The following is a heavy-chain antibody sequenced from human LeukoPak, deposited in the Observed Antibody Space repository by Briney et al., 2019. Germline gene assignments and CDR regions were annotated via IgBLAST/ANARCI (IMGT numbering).Heavy chain of an antibody. CDR3: AAIRMTTVTTYVFDY. D-gene: IGHD4-17*01. CDR2: FDPEDGET. J-gene: IGHJ4*02. V-gene: IGHV1-24*01. Sequence: ASVKVSCKVSGYTLTELSMHWGRQAPGKGLEWMGGFDPEDGETIYAQKFQGRVTMTEDTSTDTAYMELSSLRSEDTAVYYCAAIRMTTVTTYVFDYWGQGTLVTVSS. CDR1: GYTLTELS.